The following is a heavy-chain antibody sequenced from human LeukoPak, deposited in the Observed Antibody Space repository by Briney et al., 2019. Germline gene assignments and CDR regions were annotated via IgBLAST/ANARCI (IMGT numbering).Heavy chain of an antibody. CDR3: AREGGFGELPTPFDY. CDR2: IYTSGST. V-gene: IGHV4-61*02. D-gene: IGHD3-10*01. J-gene: IGHJ4*02. CDR1: GGSISSGSYY. Sequence: SETLSLTCTVSGGSISSGSYYWGWIRQPAGKGLEWIGRIYTSGSTNYNPSLKSRVTISVDTSKNQFSLKLSSVTAADTAVYYCAREGGFGELPTPFDYWGQGTLVTVSS.